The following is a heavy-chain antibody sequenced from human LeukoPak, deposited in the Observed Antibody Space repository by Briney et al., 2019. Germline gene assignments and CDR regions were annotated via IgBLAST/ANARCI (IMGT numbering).Heavy chain of an antibody. CDR3: ARALDYYDSRGERAYYFDY. CDR1: GGSISSGDYY. V-gene: IGHV4-30-4*01. CDR2: IYYSGST. J-gene: IGHJ4*02. D-gene: IGHD3-22*01. Sequence: SETLSLTCTVSGGSISSGDYYWSWIRQPPGKGLEWIGYIYYSGSTYYNPSLKSRVTISVDTSKNQFSLKLSSVTAADTAVYYCARALDYYDSRGERAYYFDYWGQGTLVTVSS.